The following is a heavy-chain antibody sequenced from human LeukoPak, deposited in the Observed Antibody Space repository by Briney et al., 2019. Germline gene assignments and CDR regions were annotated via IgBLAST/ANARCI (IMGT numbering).Heavy chain of an antibody. J-gene: IGHJ3*02. Sequence: SETLSLTCAVYGGSFSGYYWSWIRQPPGKGLEWIGEINHSGSTNYNPSLKSRVTISVDTSKNQFSLKLSSVTAADTAVYYCARSYDSSGDDAFDIWGQGTIVTVSS. CDR3: ARSYDSSGDDAFDI. D-gene: IGHD3-22*01. CDR1: GGSFSGYY. CDR2: INHSGST. V-gene: IGHV4-34*01.